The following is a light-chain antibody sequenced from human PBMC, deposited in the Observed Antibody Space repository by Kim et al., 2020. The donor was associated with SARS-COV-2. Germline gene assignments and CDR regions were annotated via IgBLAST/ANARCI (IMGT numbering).Light chain of an antibody. CDR3: QQSYKLPYT. CDR1: QSIRND. V-gene: IGKV1-39*01. CDR2: AAS. J-gene: IGKJ2*01. Sequence: SASVVDRVTITCRASQSIRNDLNWYQQKPGKAPKLLIYAASSLQTGVPSRFSGSGSGTDFTLTISSLQPEDCATYYCQQSYKLPYTFGQGTKLEI.